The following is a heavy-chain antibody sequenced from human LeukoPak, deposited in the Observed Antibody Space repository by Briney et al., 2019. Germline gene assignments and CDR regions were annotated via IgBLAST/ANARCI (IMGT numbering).Heavy chain of an antibody. CDR1: GFTFRSNA. D-gene: IGHD4-17*01. CDR2: INANGDST. V-gene: IGHV3-23*01. CDR3: ATNYGDYVNWFDP. Sequence: GGSLRLSCVASGFTFRSNAMSWVRQAPGQGPEWVSSINANGDSTWYADSVKGRFTTYRDNFKNTLSLQMNSLRAEDTALYHCATNYGDYVNWFDPWGQGTLVIVSS. J-gene: IGHJ5*02.